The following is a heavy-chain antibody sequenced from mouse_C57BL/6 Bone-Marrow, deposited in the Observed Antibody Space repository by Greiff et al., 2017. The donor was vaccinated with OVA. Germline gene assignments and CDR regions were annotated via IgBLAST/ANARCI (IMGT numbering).Heavy chain of an antibody. CDR1: GYTFTSYW. CDR3: ARSRV. Sequence: VQLQQPGAELVMPGASVKLSCKASGYTFTSYWMHWVKQSPGQGLEWIGEIDPSDSYTNYNQKFKGKSTLTVDKSSSTAYMQLSSLTSEDSAVYHCARSRVWGTGTTVTVSS. V-gene: IGHV1-69*01. CDR2: IDPSDSYT. J-gene: IGHJ1*03.